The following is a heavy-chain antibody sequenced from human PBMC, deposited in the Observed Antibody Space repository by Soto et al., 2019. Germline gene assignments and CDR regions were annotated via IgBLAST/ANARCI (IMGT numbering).Heavy chain of an antibody. CDR2: IYLNYDK. Sequence: QITLKESGPTLVKPTQTLTLTCTFSGFSLSTSGVGVGWIRPPPGKTLEWLALIYLNYDKRYSPSLKSRLTITKDTSKNQVVLTMANMDPVDTATYYCAHSGGTGYDFWSGPHGEFDYWGQGTLVTVS. CDR3: AHSGGTGYDFWSGPHGEFDY. D-gene: IGHD3-3*01. CDR1: GFSLSTSGVG. J-gene: IGHJ4*02. V-gene: IGHV2-5*01.